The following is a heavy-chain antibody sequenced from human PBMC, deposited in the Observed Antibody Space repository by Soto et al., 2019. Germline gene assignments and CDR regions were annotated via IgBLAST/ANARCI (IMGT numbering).Heavy chain of an antibody. J-gene: IGHJ6*02. V-gene: IGHV3-33*01. Sequence: QVQLVESGGGVVQPGRSLRLSCAASGFTFSSYGMHWVRQAPGKGLEWVAVIWYDGSNKYYADSVKGRFTISRDNSKNTLYLQMNSLRAEDTAVYYCARDCRPHYYYGMDVWGQGTTVTVSS. CDR2: IWYDGSNK. CDR1: GFTFSSYG. CDR3: ARDCRPHYYYGMDV. D-gene: IGHD2-15*01.